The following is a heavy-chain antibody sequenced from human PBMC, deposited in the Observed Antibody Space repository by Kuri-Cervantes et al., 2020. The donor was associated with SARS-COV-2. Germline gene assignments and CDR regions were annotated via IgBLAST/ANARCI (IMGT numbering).Heavy chain of an antibody. CDR3: ARNRGSGWPFFDY. CDR1: GFTFSSYG. D-gene: IGHD6-19*01. V-gene: IGHV3-21*01. J-gene: IGHJ4*02. Sequence: GGSLRLSCAASGFTFSSYGMNWVRQAPGKGLEWVSSISSSSSYIYYADSVKGRFTISRDNAKNSLYLQMNSLRAEDTAVYYCARNRGSGWPFFDYWGQGTLVTVSS. CDR2: ISSSSSYI.